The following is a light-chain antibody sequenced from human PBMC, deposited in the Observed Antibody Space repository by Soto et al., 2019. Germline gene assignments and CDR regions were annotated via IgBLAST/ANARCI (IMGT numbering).Light chain of an antibody. J-gene: IGKJ4*01. CDR3: QQRSSWPPALS. Sequence: DRVAITCGASQSITNRLACYQLKPGKAPKVLIYDALNLESGVPSRFRGSGYGTEFTLTISSLEPEDFAVYYCQQRSSWPPALSFGGGTKVDIK. V-gene: IGKV1-5*01. CDR1: QSITNR. CDR2: DAL.